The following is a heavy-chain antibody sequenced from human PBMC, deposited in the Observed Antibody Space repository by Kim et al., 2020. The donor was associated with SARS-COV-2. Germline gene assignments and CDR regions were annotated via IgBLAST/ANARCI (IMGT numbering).Heavy chain of an antibody. Sequence: SETLSLTCTVSGGSISSGGYYWSWIRQHPGKGLEWIGYIYYSGSTYYNPSLKSRVTISVDTSKNQFSLKLSSVTAADTAVYYCASALGRIEIDYWGQGTLVTVSS. V-gene: IGHV4-31*03. CDR3: ASALGRIEIDY. CDR2: IYYSGST. CDR1: GGSISSGGYY. J-gene: IGHJ4*02.